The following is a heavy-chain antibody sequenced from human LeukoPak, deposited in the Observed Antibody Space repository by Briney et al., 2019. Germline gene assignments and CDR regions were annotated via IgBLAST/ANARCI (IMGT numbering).Heavy chain of an antibody. J-gene: IGHJ4*02. V-gene: IGHV4-38-2*02. CDR2: INHSGST. CDR1: GYSISSGYY. CDR3: ARGKVALRYFDWLLSFDY. Sequence: SETLSLTCTVSGYSISSGYYWGWIRQPPGKGLEWIGEINHSGSTNYNPSLKSRVTISVDTSKNQFSLKLSSVTAADTAVYYCARGKVALRYFDWLLSFDYWGQGTLVTVSS. D-gene: IGHD3-9*01.